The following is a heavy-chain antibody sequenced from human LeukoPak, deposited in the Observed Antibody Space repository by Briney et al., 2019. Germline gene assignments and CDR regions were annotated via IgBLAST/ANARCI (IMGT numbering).Heavy chain of an antibody. D-gene: IGHD5-18*01. V-gene: IGHV3-49*04. CDR3: TFGYSYGLGPFDY. CDR2: IRSKAYGGTT. CDR1: GFTFGVYA. J-gene: IGHJ4*02. Sequence: GGSLRLSCTASGFTFGVYAMSWVRQAPGKGLEWVGFIRSKAYGGTTEYAASVKGRFTISRDDSKSIAYLQMNSLKTEDTAVYYCTFGYSYGLGPFDYWGQGTLVTVSS.